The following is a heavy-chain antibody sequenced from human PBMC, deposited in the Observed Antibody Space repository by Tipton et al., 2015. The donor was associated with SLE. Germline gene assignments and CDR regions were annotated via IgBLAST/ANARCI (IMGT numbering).Heavy chain of an antibody. Sequence: SLRLSCAASGFTFSNAWMSWVRQAPGKGLEWVGRIKSKTDGGTTDYAAPVKGRFTISRDDSKNTLYLQMNSLKTEDTAVYYCSTDKSCRGGSCYGYFDYWGQVTLVTVSS. J-gene: IGHJ4*02. CDR3: STDKSCRGGSCYGYFDY. CDR1: GFTFSNAW. CDR2: IKSKTDGGTT. V-gene: IGHV3-15*01. D-gene: IGHD2-15*01.